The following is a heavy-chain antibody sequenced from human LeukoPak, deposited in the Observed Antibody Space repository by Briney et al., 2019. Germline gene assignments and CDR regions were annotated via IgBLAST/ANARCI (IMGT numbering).Heavy chain of an antibody. V-gene: IGHV1-3*01. Sequence: ASVKVSCKASGYTFTNYGISWVRQAPGQGLEWMGWINAGNGNTKYSQKFQDRVTITRDTSASTTYMELSSLRSEDTAVFYCARHKPLYNYALGYDYWGQGTLVTVSS. CDR3: ARHKPLYNYALGYDY. J-gene: IGHJ4*02. CDR1: GYTFTNYG. D-gene: IGHD5-18*01. CDR2: INAGNGNT.